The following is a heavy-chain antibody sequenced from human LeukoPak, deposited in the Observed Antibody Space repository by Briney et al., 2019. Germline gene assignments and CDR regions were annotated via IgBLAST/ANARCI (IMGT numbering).Heavy chain of an antibody. Sequence: GGSLRLSCAASGFTFSSYAMHWVRQAPGKGLEWVAVISYDGSNKYYADSVKGRFTISRDNSKHTLYLQMNSLRAEDTAVYYCARDITGDYDYWGQGTLVTVSS. CDR2: ISYDGSNK. D-gene: IGHD4-17*01. V-gene: IGHV3-30-3*01. CDR1: GFTFSSYA. CDR3: ARDITGDYDY. J-gene: IGHJ4*02.